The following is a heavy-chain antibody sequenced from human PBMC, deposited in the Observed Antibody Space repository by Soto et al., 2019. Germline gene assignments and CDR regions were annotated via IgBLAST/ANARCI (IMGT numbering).Heavy chain of an antibody. CDR2: ISYDGTRR. J-gene: IGHJ6*02. Sequence: PGGSLRLSCAVSGVIFRTYAFHWVRQAPGRGLDWVSVISYDGTRRSYADSVRGRFTISRDNSKNTLYLQMNSLRTEDTAIYYCARDRYGDSFYGLDAWGQGTTVTV. CDR3: ARDRYGDSFYGLDA. V-gene: IGHV3-30-3*01. D-gene: IGHD4-17*01. CDR1: GVIFRTYA.